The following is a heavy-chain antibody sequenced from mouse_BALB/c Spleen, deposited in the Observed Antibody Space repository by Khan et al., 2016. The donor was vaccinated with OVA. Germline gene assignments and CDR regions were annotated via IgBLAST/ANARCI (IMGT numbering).Heavy chain of an antibody. V-gene: IGHV3-2*02. CDR3: ARTARIKY. Sequence: EVQLQESGPGLVKPSQSLSLTCTVTGYSITSGYGWNWIRQFPGNKLEWMGYISYSGSTNYKPSLKSRISINRDTSKKQVFLQLNSVTTEHTATYYCARTARIKYWGQGTTPTVAS. CDR2: ISYSGST. J-gene: IGHJ2*01. D-gene: IGHD1-2*01. CDR1: GYSITSGYG.